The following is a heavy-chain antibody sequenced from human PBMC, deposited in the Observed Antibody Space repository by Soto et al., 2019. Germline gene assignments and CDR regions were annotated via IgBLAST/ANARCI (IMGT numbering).Heavy chain of an antibody. CDR3: ARDSSGLTLASARGYYYMDV. CDR2: ISSSSSTI. CDR1: GFTFSSYS. D-gene: IGHD3-10*01. V-gene: IGHV3-48*01. J-gene: IGHJ6*03. Sequence: GGSLRLSCAASGFTFSSYSMNWVRQAPGKGLEWVSYISSSSSTIYYADSVKGRFTISRDNAKNSLYLQMNSLRAEDTAVYYCARDSSGLTLASARGYYYMDVWGKGTTVTVSS.